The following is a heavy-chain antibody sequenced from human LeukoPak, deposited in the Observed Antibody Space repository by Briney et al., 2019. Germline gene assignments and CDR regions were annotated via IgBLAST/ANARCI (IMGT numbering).Heavy chain of an antibody. D-gene: IGHD3-10*01. J-gene: IGHJ3*02. CDR2: ISSGSSYI. CDR3: ARGGSGATKDDTFDI. CDR1: GFTFSSYA. V-gene: IGHV3-21*01. Sequence: GGSLRLSCAASGFTFSSYAMNWVRQAPGKGLEWVSSISSGSSYIYYADSVKGRFTISRDNAKNSLYLQMNSLRAEDTAVYYCARGGSGATKDDTFDIWGQGTTVTVSS.